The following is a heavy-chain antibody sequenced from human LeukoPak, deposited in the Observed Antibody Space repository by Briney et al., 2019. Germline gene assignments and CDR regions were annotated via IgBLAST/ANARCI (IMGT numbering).Heavy chain of an antibody. CDR1: GFTFSSYA. CDR3: ARGAYDILTGYYIDY. J-gene: IGHJ4*02. D-gene: IGHD3-9*01. V-gene: IGHV3-30-3*01. CDR2: ISYDGSNK. Sequence: GGSLRLSCAASGFTFSSYAMHWVRQAPGKGLEWVAVISYDGSNKYYADSVKGRFTISRDNSKNTLYLQMNSLRAEVTAVYYCARGAYDILTGYYIDYWGQGTLVTVSS.